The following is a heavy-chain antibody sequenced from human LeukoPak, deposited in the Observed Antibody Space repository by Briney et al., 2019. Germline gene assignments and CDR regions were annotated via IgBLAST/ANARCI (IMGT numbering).Heavy chain of an antibody. V-gene: IGHV3-33*08. CDR1: VFIFITYA. CDR3: AREIFGSGSYPDY. CDR2: IWHHASHT. Sequence: GGSLRLSCAASVFIFITYAMHWVRQAPARGLEWVALIWHHASHTFYTDSVKGRFTISRDNSKNTVYLQMNSLGGEDTAVYYCAREIFGSGSYPDYWGQGTLDTVSS. J-gene: IGHJ4*02. D-gene: IGHD3-10*01.